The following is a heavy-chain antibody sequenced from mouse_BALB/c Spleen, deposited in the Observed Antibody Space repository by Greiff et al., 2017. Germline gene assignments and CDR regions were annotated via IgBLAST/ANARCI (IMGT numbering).Heavy chain of an antibody. J-gene: IGHJ3*01. Sequence: EVQGVESGGGLVKPGGSLKLSCAASGFTFSSYTMSWVRQTPEKRLEWVATISSGGGNTYYPDSVKGRFTISRDNAKNNLYLQMSSLRSEDTALYYCASPYYDYDWAWFAYWGQGTLVTVSA. CDR1: GFTFSSYT. CDR3: ASPYYDYDWAWFAY. CDR2: ISSGGGNT. D-gene: IGHD2-4*01. V-gene: IGHV5-9*03.